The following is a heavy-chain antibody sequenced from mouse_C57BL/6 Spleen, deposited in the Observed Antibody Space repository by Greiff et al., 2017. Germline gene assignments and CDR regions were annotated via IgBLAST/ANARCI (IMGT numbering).Heavy chain of an antibody. Sequence: VQLVESGAELVRPGASVKLSCKASGYTFTDSYINWVKQRPGQGLEWIARIYPGSGNTYYNEKFKGKATLTAEKSSSTAYMQLSSLTSEDSAVYFCAIDSSGQYYFDYWGQGTTLTVSS. CDR1: GYTFTDSY. D-gene: IGHD3-2*02. J-gene: IGHJ2*01. V-gene: IGHV1-76*01. CDR3: AIDSSGQYYFDY. CDR2: IYPGSGNT.